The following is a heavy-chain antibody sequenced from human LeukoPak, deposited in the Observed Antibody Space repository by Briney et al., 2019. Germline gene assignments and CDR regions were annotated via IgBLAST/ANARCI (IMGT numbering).Heavy chain of an antibody. CDR2: IRYDGSNK. Sequence: GGYLRLSCAASGFTFSSYGMHWVRQAPGKGLEWVAFIRYDGSNKYYADSVKGRFTFSRDNSKNTLYLQMNSLRAEDTAVYYCAKRRSLDIVGGAVDYRGQGTLVTVSS. CDR3: AKRRSLDIVGGAVDY. J-gene: IGHJ4*02. D-gene: IGHD1-26*01. V-gene: IGHV3-30*02. CDR1: GFTFSSYG.